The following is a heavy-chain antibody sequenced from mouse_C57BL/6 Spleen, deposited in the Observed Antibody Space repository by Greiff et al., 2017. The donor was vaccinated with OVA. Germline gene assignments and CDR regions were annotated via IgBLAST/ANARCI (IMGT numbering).Heavy chain of an antibody. D-gene: IGHD2-4*01. V-gene: IGHV1-39*01. J-gene: IGHJ3*01. CDR1: GYSFTDYN. CDR3: ARSGAYDYDGFAY. CDR2: INPNYGTT. Sequence: LLESGPELVKPGASVKISCKASGYSFTDYNMNWVKQSNGKSLEWIGVINPNYGTTSYNQKFKGKATLTVDQSSSTAYMQLNSLTSEDSAVYYCARSGAYDYDGFAYWGQGTLVTVSA.